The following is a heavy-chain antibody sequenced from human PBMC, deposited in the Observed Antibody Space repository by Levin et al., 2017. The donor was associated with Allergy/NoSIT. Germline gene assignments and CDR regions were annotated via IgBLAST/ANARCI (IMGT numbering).Heavy chain of an antibody. Sequence: SQTLSLTCTVSGGSISSTNYYWGWIRQPPGKGLEWIGSISYTGTTYHNPSLQSRVTISVDTSKNQFSLKLSSVTAADTAVYYCARHGYYVSGTYYSFDYWGQGARVTVSS. CDR2: ISYTGTT. D-gene: IGHD3-10*01. CDR3: ARHGYYVSGTYYSFDY. J-gene: IGHJ4*02. CDR1: GGSISSTNYY. V-gene: IGHV4-39*01.